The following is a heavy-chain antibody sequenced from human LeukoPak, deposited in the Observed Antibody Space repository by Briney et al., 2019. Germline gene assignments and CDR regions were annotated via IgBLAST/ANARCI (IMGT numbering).Heavy chain of an antibody. CDR3: TTYTDYYYYYMDV. D-gene: IGHD2-2*02. J-gene: IGHJ6*03. Sequence: GGSLRLSCAASGFTFSNAWMSWVRQAPGKGLEWVGRIKSKTDGGTTDYAAPVKGRFTISRDDSKNTLYLQMNSLKTEDTAVYYCTTYTDYYYYYMDVWAKGPRSPSP. V-gene: IGHV3-15*01. CDR1: GFTFSNAW. CDR2: IKSKTDGGTT.